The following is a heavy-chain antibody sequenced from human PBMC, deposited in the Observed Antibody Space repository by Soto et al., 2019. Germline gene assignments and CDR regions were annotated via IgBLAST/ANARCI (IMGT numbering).Heavy chain of an antibody. J-gene: IGHJ3*02. D-gene: IGHD2-21*02. CDR3: AREGDWIDAFDI. CDR1: GDSVTSVSDY. V-gene: IGHV4-61*01. CDR2: IYYSGSA. Sequence: SETLSLTCTVSGDSVTSVSDYWSCIRQPPGKGLEWIGYIYYSGSADYNPSLGSRVTISIDTSKNQFSLKLTSVTAADTAVYYCAREGDWIDAFDIWGQGTMVTVSS.